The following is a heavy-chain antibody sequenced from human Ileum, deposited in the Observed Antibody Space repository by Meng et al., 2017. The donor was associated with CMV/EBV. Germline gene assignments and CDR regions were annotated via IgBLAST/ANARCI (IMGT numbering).Heavy chain of an antibody. D-gene: IGHD2-15*01. Sequence: QLQESSPGLVKHSQTLSLTCTVSGGSITSGNYYWSWIRQPPGRGLEWIGYIYYSGSPYYKPSLKSRVTISLDTSKNQFSLNLRSVTATDSAVYYCVRQVVAASFDYWGQGALVTVSS. V-gene: IGHV4-30-4*08. CDR3: VRQVVAASFDY. CDR2: IYYSGSP. J-gene: IGHJ4*02. CDR1: GGSITSGNYY.